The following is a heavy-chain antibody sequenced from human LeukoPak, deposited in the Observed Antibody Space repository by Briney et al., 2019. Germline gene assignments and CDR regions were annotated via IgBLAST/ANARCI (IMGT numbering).Heavy chain of an antibody. CDR3: ARVYELREEDYYYYYMDV. CDR1: GLTFDDYG. V-gene: IGHV3-20*04. CDR2: INWNGGSA. Sequence: PGGSLRLSCAASGLTFDDYGMNWVRQAPGKGLEWVSGINWNGGSAGYADSVKGRFTISRDNAKNSLYLQMNSLRAEDTALYYCARVYELREEDYYYYYMDVWGKGTTVTVCS. D-gene: IGHD5/OR15-5a*01. J-gene: IGHJ6*03.